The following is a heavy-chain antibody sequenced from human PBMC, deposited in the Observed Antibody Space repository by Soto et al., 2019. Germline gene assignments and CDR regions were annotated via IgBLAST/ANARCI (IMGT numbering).Heavy chain of an antibody. CDR2: SYASGST. CDR3: AIGSGWQDMDY. D-gene: IGHD6-19*01. J-gene: IGHJ4*02. V-gene: IGHV4-4*07. Sequence: SETLSLTCTVSGGSISIYYWSLIRQPAGKGLEWIGRSYASGSTDYNPSLKSRVTMSVDTSKNQFSLVLSSVTAADTAVYYCAIGSGWQDMDYWGQGTLVTVSS. CDR1: GGSISIYY.